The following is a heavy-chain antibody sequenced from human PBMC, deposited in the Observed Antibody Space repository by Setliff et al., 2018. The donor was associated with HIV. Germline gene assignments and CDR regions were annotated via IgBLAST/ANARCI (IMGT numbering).Heavy chain of an antibody. D-gene: IGHD3-10*01. CDR2: IYTSGST. J-gene: IGHJ2*01. Sequence: PSETLSLTCTVSGGSISSYYWSWIRQPAGKGLEWIGRIYTSGSTNYNPSLKSRVTMSVDTSKNQFSLKLSSVTAADTAVYYCAGDKGPTNYWYFDLWGRGTLVTVSS. CDR1: GGSISSYY. CDR3: AGDKGPTNYWYFDL. V-gene: IGHV4-4*07.